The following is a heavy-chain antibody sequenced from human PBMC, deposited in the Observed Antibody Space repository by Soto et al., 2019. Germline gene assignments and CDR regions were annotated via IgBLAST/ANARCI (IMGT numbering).Heavy chain of an antibody. D-gene: IGHD6-19*01. V-gene: IGHV4-4*07. Sequence: QVQLQESGPGLVKPSETLSLTCSVSGDSISNNYWSWIRQPAGKGLEWIGRIYISGDTNYNPTLKSQVTMSIDTSKNQFSMKLSSVTAADTAVYYCAREYTETVAGPTPYYFDYWGQGTLVTVSA. CDR2: IYISGDT. CDR3: AREYTETVAGPTPYYFDY. J-gene: IGHJ4*02. CDR1: GDSISNNY.